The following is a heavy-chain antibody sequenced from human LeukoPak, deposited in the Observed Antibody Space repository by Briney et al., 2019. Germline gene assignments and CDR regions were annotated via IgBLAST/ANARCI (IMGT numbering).Heavy chain of an antibody. CDR1: GGSFSGYY. V-gene: IGHV4-34*01. J-gene: IGHJ2*01. Sequence: SETLSLTCAVYGGSFSGYYWSWIRQPPGKGLEWIGEINHSGSTNYNPSLKSRVTISVDTSKNQFSLKLSSVTAADTAVYYCARGNSWSRYSYGRGVRYFVLWGRGTLVTVSS. CDR2: INHSGST. D-gene: IGHD5-18*01. CDR3: ARGNSWSRYSYGRGVRYFVL.